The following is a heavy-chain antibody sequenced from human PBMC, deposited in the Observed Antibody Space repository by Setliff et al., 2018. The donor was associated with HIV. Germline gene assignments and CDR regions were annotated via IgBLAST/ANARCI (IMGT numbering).Heavy chain of an antibody. J-gene: IGHJ6*03. V-gene: IGHV4-31*03. CDR3: ARVSNGVFDYYYYYMDV. CDR1: GGSISSAGSL. Sequence: ASETLSLTCTVSGGSISSAGSLWTWIRQHPGTGLEWIGYIYNSGSTYYNPSLKSRVTISVDTSKNQFSLKLSSVTAADTAVYYCARVSNGVFDYYYYYMDVWGKGTTVTVSS. D-gene: IGHD1-1*01. CDR2: IYNSGST.